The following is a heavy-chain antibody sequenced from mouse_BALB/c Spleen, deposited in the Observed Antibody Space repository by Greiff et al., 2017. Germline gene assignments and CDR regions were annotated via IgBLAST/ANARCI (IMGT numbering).Heavy chain of an antibody. CDR3: ARRHYGSSYWYFDV. J-gene: IGHJ1*01. Sequence: EVHLVESGGGLVQPGGSLKLSCAASGFTFSSYGMSWVRQTPDKRLELVATINSNGGSTYYPDSVKGRFTISRDNAKNTLYLQMSSLKSEDTAMYYCARRHYGSSYWYFDVWGAGTTVTVSS. CDR1: GFTFSSYG. D-gene: IGHD1-1*01. CDR2: INSNGGST. V-gene: IGHV5-6-3*01.